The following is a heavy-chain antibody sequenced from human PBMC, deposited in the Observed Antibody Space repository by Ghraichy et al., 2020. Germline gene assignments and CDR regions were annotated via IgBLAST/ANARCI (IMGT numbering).Heavy chain of an antibody. D-gene: IGHD6-19*01. CDR3: AKERIALADYYYGMDV. J-gene: IGHJ6*02. CDR1: GFTFNNYA. CDR2: IYGNGGGT. Sequence: GGSLRLSCAATGFTFNNYAMSWVRQAPGKGLEWVASIYGNGGGTFYTDSVNGRFTISRDNSKNTLYLQMNSLRADDTAVYYCAKERIALADYYYGMDVWGQGTTVTVS. V-gene: IGHV3-23*01.